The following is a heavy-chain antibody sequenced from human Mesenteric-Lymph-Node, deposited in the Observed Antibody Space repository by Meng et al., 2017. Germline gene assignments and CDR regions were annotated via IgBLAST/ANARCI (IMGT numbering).Heavy chain of an antibody. V-gene: IGHV4-4*02. CDR1: GGSVSSGHY. CDR3: ARSPGWWFLDL. J-gene: IGHJ2*01. D-gene: IGHD1-1*01. Sequence: GSLRLSCAVSGGSVSSGHYWSWVRQPPGRGLEWIAEIHHTENTIYNPSLKSRVTISLDKSKNQFSLVVNSVTAADTAVYYCARSPGWWFLDLWGRGTRVTSSS. CDR2: IHHTENT.